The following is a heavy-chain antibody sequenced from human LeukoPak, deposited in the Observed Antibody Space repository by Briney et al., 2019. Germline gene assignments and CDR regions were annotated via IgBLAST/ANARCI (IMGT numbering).Heavy chain of an antibody. V-gene: IGHV1-46*01. Sequence: ASVKVSCKASGYTFTSYYMHWVRQAPGQGLEWMGIINPSGGSTSYAQKFQGRVTMTRDTSTSTVYMELSSLRSEDTAVYYRARDPLERPENYYGMDVWGQGTTVTVSS. CDR2: INPSGGST. CDR3: ARDPLERPENYYGMDV. CDR1: GYTFTSYY. D-gene: IGHD1-1*01. J-gene: IGHJ6*02.